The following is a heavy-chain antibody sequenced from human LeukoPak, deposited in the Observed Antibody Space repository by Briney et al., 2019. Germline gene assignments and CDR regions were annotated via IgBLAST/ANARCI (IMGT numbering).Heavy chain of an antibody. Sequence: PSETLSLTCTVSGGSISSYYWSWIRQPPGKGLEWIGYIYYSGSTNYNPSLKSRVTISVDTSKNQFSLKLSSVTAADTAVYYCARGGTTCAYWGQGTLVTVSS. CDR3: ARGGTTCAY. D-gene: IGHD1-1*01. J-gene: IGHJ4*02. CDR1: GGSISSYY. V-gene: IGHV4-59*12. CDR2: IYYSGST.